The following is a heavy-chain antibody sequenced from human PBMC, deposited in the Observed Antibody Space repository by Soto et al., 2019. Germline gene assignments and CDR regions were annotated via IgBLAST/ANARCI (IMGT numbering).Heavy chain of an antibody. CDR1: GGSISSYY. J-gene: IGHJ4*02. CDR3: ARELVVVVAATGEFDY. D-gene: IGHD2-15*01. V-gene: IGHV4-4*07. Sequence: QVQLQESGPGLVKPSETLSFTCTVSGGSISSYYWSWIRQPAGKGLEWIGRIYTSGSTNYNPSLKSRVTMSVDTSKNQFSLKLSSVTAADTAVYYCARELVVVVAATGEFDYWGQGTLVTVSS. CDR2: IYTSGST.